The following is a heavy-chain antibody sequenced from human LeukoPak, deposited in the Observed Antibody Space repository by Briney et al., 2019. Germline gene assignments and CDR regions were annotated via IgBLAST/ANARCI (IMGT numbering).Heavy chain of an antibody. D-gene: IGHD2-15*01. CDR1: GGSFSGYY. Sequence: SETLSLTCAVYGGSFSGYYWGWIRQPPGKGLEWIGSIYYSGNTYYNPSLKSRVTISVDTSKNQFSLKLSSVTAADTAVYYCSVGTGYCTGGSCYSMAFDYWGQGTLVTVSS. CDR3: SVGTGYCTGGSCYSMAFDY. CDR2: IYYSGNT. V-gene: IGHV4-39*01. J-gene: IGHJ4*02.